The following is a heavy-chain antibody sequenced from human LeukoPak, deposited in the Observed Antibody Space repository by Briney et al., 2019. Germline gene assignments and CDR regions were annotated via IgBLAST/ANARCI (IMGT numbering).Heavy chain of an antibody. Sequence: GGSLRLSCAASGFTFSSYAMSWVRLAPGKGLEWVSALIGSGDTTYYADSVKGRFTISRDNSRNTLYLQMNSLRAEDTAVYYCAKHLTDYYMTFDYWGQGTLVTVSS. V-gene: IGHV3-23*01. D-gene: IGHD3-9*01. J-gene: IGHJ4*02. CDR3: AKHLTDYYMTFDY. CDR1: GFTFSSYA. CDR2: LIGSGDTT.